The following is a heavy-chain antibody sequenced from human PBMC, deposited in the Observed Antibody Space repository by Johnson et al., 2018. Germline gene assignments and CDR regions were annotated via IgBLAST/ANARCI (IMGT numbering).Heavy chain of an antibody. CDR1: GFTFTNYG. J-gene: IGHJ1*01. D-gene: IGHD2-15*01. CDR3: ARGDIVVVVVAREYFQH. V-gene: IGHV3-30*03. CDR2: ISYDGTNK. Sequence: QVQLVQSGGGVVQPGRSMRLSCAASGFTFTNYGMHWVRQAPGKGLEWVALISYDGTNKYYADSVKGRFTISRDNSKNTLYLQMNSLRAEDTAVYYWARGDIVVVVVAREYFQHWGQGTLVTVSS.